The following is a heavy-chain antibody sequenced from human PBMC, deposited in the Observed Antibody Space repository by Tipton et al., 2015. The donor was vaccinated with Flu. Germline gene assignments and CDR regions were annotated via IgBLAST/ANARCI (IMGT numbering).Heavy chain of an antibody. Sequence: QMQLVQSGAEVKKPGASVKVSCKASGYTFTAYNMHWARQAPGQGLEWMGWINPNSGGTKYAQNFQGRITMTRDTSISTAYMELSRLRSDDTAIYYCARVLSRYHDFWSGSRDRVGLDALDMWGQGTMVTVSS. D-gene: IGHD3-3*01. J-gene: IGHJ3*02. CDR2: INPNSGGT. V-gene: IGHV1-2*02. CDR1: GYTFTAYN. CDR3: ARVLSRYHDFWSGSRDRVGLDALDM.